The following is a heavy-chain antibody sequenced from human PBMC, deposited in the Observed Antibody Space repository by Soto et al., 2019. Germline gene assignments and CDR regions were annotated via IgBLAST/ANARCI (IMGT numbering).Heavy chain of an antibody. J-gene: IGHJ6*03. D-gene: IGHD1-26*01. V-gene: IGHV4-39*01. CDR1: GGSISSSSYY. CDR2: IYYSGST. CDR3: VRLVELYYYYMDV. Sequence: QLQLQESGPGLVKPSETLSLTCTVSGGSISSSSYYWGWIRQPPGKGLEWIGSIYYSGSTYYNPSLKSRVTISVDTSKNQFSLKLSSVTAADTAVYYCVRLVELYYYYMDVWGKGTTVTVSS.